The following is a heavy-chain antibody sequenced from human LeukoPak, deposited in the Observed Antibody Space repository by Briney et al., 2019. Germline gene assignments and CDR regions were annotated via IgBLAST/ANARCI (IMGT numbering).Heavy chain of an antibody. CDR2: IYIGNSDT. CDR3: AKLYGSPILNSLES. V-gene: IGHV5-51*01. Sequence: GESLKISCKGSGYTFTTSWVAWVRQVPGKGLDWMGVIYIGNSDTTYSPSFEGQVTISADRSTSSASLQWNSLKASDTAIYYCAKLYGSPILNSLESWGQGTLVTVSS. J-gene: IGHJ4*02. CDR1: GYTFTTSW. D-gene: IGHD6-19*01.